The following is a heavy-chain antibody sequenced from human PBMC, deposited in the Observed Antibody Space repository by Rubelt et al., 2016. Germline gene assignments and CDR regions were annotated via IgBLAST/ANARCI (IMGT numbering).Heavy chain of an antibody. Sequence: EVQLVESGGGLVQPGGSLRLSCAASGFTFSDSAMHWVRQASGKGLEWVGRIRSKANSFATTYAASVKGRFTISRVDAKNTAYLQMNSQENEETAVYYCTRRDGGNTMIVALWGQGTMVTVSS. J-gene: IGHJ3*01. CDR1: GFTFSDSA. V-gene: IGHV3-73*01. CDR2: IRSKANSFAT. D-gene: IGHD3-22*01. CDR3: TRRDGGNTMIVAL.